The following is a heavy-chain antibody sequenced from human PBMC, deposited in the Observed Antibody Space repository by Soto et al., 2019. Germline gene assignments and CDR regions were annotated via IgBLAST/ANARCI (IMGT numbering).Heavy chain of an antibody. CDR3: ASASGSGWYGATHFDY. CDR2: ISYDGSNK. CDR1: GFTFSSYA. D-gene: IGHD6-19*01. J-gene: IGHJ4*02. Sequence: GGSLRLSCAATGFTFSSYAMHWVRQAQGKGLEWVAVISYDGSNKYYADSVKGRFTISRDNSKNTLYLQMNSLRAEDTAVYYCASASGSGWYGATHFDYWGQGTLVTVSS. V-gene: IGHV3-30-3*01.